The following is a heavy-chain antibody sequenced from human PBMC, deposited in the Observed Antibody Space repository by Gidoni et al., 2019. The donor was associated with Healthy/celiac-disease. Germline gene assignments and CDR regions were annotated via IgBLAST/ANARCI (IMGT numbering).Heavy chain of an antibody. J-gene: IGHJ6*02. V-gene: IGHV3-21*01. CDR1: GFTFRSYS. D-gene: IGHD2-21*02. CDR2: ISSSSSYI. CDR3: ATASGGGNSHVYGIDV. Sequence: EVQLVESGGGLVKPGGALRLSGAAAGFTFRSYSMNWVRQAPGKGLGLVSSISSSSSYIFYADSVKGRFTISRDNAKNSLYLQMHSLRAEDTAVYYCATASGGGNSHVYGIDVWGQGTTVTVSS.